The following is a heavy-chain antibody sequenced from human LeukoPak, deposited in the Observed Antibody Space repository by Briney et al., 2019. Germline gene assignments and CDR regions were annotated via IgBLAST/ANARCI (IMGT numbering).Heavy chain of an antibody. J-gene: IGHJ4*02. V-gene: IGHV1-18*01. Sequence: ASXKVSCKASGYTFTSYGISWVRQAPGQGLEWMGWISAYNGNTNYAQKLQGRVTMTTDTSTSTAYIELRSLRSDDPAVYYCARAEWELLPFDYWGQGTLVPVSS. CDR2: ISAYNGNT. CDR1: GYTFTSYG. CDR3: ARAEWELLPFDY. D-gene: IGHD1-26*01.